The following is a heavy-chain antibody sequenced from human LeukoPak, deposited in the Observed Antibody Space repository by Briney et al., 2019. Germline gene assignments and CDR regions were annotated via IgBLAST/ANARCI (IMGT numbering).Heavy chain of an antibody. CDR1: GFTFSSYR. CDR3: ARGIAAAGTLI. Sequence: PGGSVRLSCAASGFTFSSYRMNWVRQSPGKGLEWVSSISSSSSYIYYADSVKGRFTISRDNAKNSLYLQMNSLRAEDTAVYYCARGIAAAGTLIWGQGTMVTVSS. D-gene: IGHD6-13*01. J-gene: IGHJ3*02. V-gene: IGHV3-21*01. CDR2: ISSSSSYI.